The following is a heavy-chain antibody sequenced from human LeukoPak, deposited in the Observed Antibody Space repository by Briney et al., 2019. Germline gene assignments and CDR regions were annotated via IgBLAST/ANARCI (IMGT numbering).Heavy chain of an antibody. CDR2: INTDGSGT. CDR1: GFTFSSYW. CDR3: ARGLGIGDPNWFDP. Sequence: GGSLRLSCAASGFTFSSYWMHWVRQAPGKGLVWVSHINTDGSGTSYADSVKGRLTISRDNAKNSLYLQMNSLRVEDTALYYCARGLGIGDPNWFDPWGRGTVVIVSS. D-gene: IGHD2-21*02. J-gene: IGHJ5*02. V-gene: IGHV3-74*01.